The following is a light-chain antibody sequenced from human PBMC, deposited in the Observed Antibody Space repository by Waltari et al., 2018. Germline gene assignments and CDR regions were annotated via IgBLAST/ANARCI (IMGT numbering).Light chain of an antibody. CDR2: DKN. CDR3: HSRDSIGSGGA. J-gene: IGLJ2*01. CDR1: SHRRYY. V-gene: IGLV3-19*01. Sequence: IQDPVVSVAMGQTVRIKCQGHSHRRYYSSWYQQRPGQAPILVMYDKNSRPSWVPDRFSGASSDDTASLTITGAQAEDEAYYYCHSRDSIGSGGAFGGGTKLTVL.